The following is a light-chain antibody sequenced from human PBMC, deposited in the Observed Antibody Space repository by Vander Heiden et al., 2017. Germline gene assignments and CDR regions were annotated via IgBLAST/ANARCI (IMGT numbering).Light chain of an antibody. V-gene: IGLV2-14*01. CDR3: CSYTRSSTLV. Sequence: QSALTQPASVSWSPGQSNTITCTGTSSDIGDHDHVSRYQQHPGKVPKVIIYEVSKRPSGVSNRFSGSKSGNTASLTISGLQAEDDADYYCCSYTRSSTLVFGTGTKVTAL. CDR2: EVS. J-gene: IGLJ1*01. CDR1: SSDIGDHDH.